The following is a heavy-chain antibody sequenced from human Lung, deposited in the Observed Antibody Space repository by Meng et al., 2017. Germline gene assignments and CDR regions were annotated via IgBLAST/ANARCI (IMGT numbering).Heavy chain of an antibody. V-gene: IGHV7-4-1*02. J-gene: IGHJ2*01. CDR2: INTNPGNP. D-gene: IGHD3-10*01. CDR3: ASGWFGELFGYFDL. Sequence: QVQLVLYGSGLKKPGPSVKVSCKASGYTFTSYAMNWVRQAPGQGLEWMGWINTNPGNPTYAQGFTGRFVFSLDTSVSTAYLQISSLKAEDTAVYYCASGWFGELFGYFDLWGRGTLVTVSS. CDR1: GYTFTSYA.